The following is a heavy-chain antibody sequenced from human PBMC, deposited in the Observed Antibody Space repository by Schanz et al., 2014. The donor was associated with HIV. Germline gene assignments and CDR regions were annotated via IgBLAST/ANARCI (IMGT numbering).Heavy chain of an antibody. Sequence: EVQLVESGGGLVQPGRSLRLSCAASGFTFSTFAMNWVRQAPGKGLEWVSTISGGGGDRYYADSVKGRLTISRDNSENTLYLQMNSLRAEDTAVYYCARDWRPNYDFWSGSIGVIGMDVWGQGTTVTVSS. J-gene: IGHJ6*02. D-gene: IGHD3-3*01. CDR3: ARDWRPNYDFWSGSIGVIGMDV. CDR2: ISGGGGDR. CDR1: GFTFSTFA. V-gene: IGHV3-23*04.